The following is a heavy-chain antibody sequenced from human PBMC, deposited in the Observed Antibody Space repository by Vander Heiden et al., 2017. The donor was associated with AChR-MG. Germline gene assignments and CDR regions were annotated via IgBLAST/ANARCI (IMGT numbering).Heavy chain of an antibody. CDR3: ARLGSSGWPYYYYGMDV. CDR1: GGSFSGYY. Sequence: QVQLQQWGAGLLKPSETLSLTCAVYGGSFSGYYWSWIRQPPGKGLEWIGEINHSGSTNYNPSLKSRVTISVDTSKNQFSLKLSSVTAADTAVYYCARLGSSGWPYYYYGMDVWGQGTTVTVSS. J-gene: IGHJ6*02. CDR2: INHSGST. D-gene: IGHD6-19*01. V-gene: IGHV4-34*01.